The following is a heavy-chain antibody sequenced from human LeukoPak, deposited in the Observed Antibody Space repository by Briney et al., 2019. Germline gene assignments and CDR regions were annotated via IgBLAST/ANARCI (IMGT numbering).Heavy chain of an antibody. CDR1: GYSFTTYG. J-gene: IGHJ4*02. D-gene: IGHD2-21*02. CDR2: ISGSNGNT. V-gene: IGHV1-18*01. Sequence: ASVKVSCKTSGYSFTTYGVSWVRQAPGQGLQWMGWISGSNGNTNYLQSLQGRLTLTTDTSTSTAYTELRSLRSDDTAIYYCARAGAILTAHFDTWGQGALVIVSS. CDR3: ARAGAILTAHFDT.